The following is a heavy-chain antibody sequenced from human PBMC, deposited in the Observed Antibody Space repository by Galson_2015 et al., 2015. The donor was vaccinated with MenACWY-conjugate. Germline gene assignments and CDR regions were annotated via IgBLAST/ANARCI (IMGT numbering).Heavy chain of an antibody. CDR1: GFTFSNYD. D-gene: IGHD6-13*01. CDR3: AKGFYRGPVGNAFDI. Sequence: SLRLSCEASGFTFSNYDMSWVRQAPGQGLEWVSIISDSGDTTYFADSVRGRFTVSRDNSKNTLYLQINSLRAEDTAVFYCAKGFYRGPVGNAFDIWGQGTMVTVSS. V-gene: IGHV3-23*01. CDR2: ISDSGDTT. J-gene: IGHJ3*02.